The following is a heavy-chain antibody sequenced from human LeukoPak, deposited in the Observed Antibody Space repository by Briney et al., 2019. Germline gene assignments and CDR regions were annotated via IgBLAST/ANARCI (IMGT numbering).Heavy chain of an antibody. CDR1: NGPISSGDYY. CDR3: AKGGFYFDY. J-gene: IGHJ4*02. V-gene: IGHV4-30-4*01. Sequence: SQTLSLTCTVSNGPISSGDYYWSWLRQPPGKGLEWIGYIFYSGSTYYNPSLKSRVTISVDTSKNQFSLKLNSVTAADTAVYYCAKGGFYFDYWGQGTLVTVSS. CDR2: IFYSGST. D-gene: IGHD1-26*01.